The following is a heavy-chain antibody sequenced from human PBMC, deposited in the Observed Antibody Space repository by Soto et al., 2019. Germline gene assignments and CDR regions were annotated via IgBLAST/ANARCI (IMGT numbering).Heavy chain of an antibody. CDR2: IYYSGST. D-gene: IGHD2-15*01. V-gene: IGHV4-59*12. CDR1: GGSISSYY. CDR3: ARDLGLYYYFDY. J-gene: IGHJ4*02. Sequence: SLTCTVSGGSISSYYWSWIRQPPGKGLEWIGYIYYSGSTNYNPSLKSRVTISVDTSKNQFSLKLSSVTAADTAVYYCARDLGLYYYFDYWGQGTLVTVSS.